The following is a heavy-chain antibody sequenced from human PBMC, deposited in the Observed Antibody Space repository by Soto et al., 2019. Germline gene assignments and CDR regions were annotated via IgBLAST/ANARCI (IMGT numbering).Heavy chain of an antibody. CDR3: ARARFCTSTSCYHYFDF. Sequence: SLTCTVSGGSISSSSWSWIRQPPGGGLEWIGYIYNNGRTDYNPSLKSRVTISVDTSKNHFSLKLSSVTPADTAVYYCARARFCTSTSCYHYFDFWGQGTLVTVSS. J-gene: IGHJ4*02. V-gene: IGHV4-59*01. D-gene: IGHD2-2*01. CDR1: GGSISSSS. CDR2: IYNNGRT.